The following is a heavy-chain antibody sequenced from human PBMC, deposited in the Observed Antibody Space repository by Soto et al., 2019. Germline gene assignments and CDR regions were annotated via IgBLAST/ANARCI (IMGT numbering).Heavy chain of an antibody. Sequence: ASVKVSCKASGFTFTSSAVQWVRQARGQRLEWIGWIVVGSGNTNYAQKFQERVTITRDVSTGTAYMELSSLRSEDTAVYYCAARGMTRGYYSRLDVWGQGTTVTVSS. CDR2: IVVGSGNT. D-gene: IGHD6-13*01. J-gene: IGHJ6*02. V-gene: IGHV1-58*01. CDR3: AARGMTRGYYSRLDV. CDR1: GFTFTSSA.